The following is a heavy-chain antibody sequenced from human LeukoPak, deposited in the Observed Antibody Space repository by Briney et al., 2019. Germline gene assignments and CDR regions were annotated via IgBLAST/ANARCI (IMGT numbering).Heavy chain of an antibody. J-gene: IGHJ4*02. Sequence: GGSLRLSCAASGFTFSSYAMSWVRQAPGKGLEWVSAISGSGGGTYYADSVKGRFTISRDNSKNTLYLQMNSLRAEDTAVYYCARKPTAAAGTLDYWGQGTLVTVSS. D-gene: IGHD6-13*01. V-gene: IGHV3-23*01. CDR1: GFTFSSYA. CDR2: ISGSGGGT. CDR3: ARKPTAAAGTLDY.